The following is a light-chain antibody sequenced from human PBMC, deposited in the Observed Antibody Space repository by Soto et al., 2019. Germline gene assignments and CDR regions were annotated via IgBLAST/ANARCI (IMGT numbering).Light chain of an antibody. J-gene: IGLJ2*01. Sequence: QSALTQPASVSGSPGQSITISCTGSSSDVGGHNYVSWYQQHPGKDPKLLIHEVSNRPSGVSNRFSGSKSGSTASLTISGLQAEDEADYFCSSYTTSSQVVFGGGTKVTVL. V-gene: IGLV2-14*01. CDR1: SSDVGGHNY. CDR2: EVS. CDR3: SSYTTSSQVV.